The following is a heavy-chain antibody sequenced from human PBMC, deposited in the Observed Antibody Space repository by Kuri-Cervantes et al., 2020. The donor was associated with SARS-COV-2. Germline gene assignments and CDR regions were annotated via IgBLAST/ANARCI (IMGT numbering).Heavy chain of an antibody. J-gene: IGHJ4*02. CDR1: GFTFDDYA. Sequence: GESLKISCAASGFTFDDYAMCWVRQAPGKGLEWVSAISGSGGSTYYADSVKGRFTISRDNSKNTLYLQMNSLRAEDTAVYYCAKTLRVYSSSPFDYWGQGTLVTVSS. D-gene: IGHD6-13*01. CDR2: ISGSGGST. V-gene: IGHV3-23*01. CDR3: AKTLRVYSSSPFDY.